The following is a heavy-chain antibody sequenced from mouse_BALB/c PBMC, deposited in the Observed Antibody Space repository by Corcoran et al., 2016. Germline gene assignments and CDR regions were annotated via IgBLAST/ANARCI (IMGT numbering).Heavy chain of an antibody. CDR1: GYTFTNYG. V-gene: IGHV9-1*02. Sequence: QIQLVQSGPELKKPGETVKISCKASGYTFTNYGMNWVKQAPGKGLKWMGWINTYTGEPTYADDFKGRFAFSLETSASTAYLQINNLKNEDMATYFCARSYGNYWYFNVWGAGTTVTVSS. CDR3: ARSYGNYWYFNV. J-gene: IGHJ1*01. CDR2: INTYTGEP. D-gene: IGHD2-1*01.